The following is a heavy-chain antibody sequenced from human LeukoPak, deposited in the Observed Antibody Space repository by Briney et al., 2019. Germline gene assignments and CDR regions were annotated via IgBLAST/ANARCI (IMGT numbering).Heavy chain of an antibody. Sequence: GSLKLSCAASGFTFSGSAMHWVRQASGKGLEWVGRIRSKANSYATAYAASVKGRFTISRDDSKNTAYLQMNSLKTEDTAVYYCTRREFDWLSYYYYYYMDVWGKGNTVTVSS. CDR3: TRREFDWLSYYYYYYMDV. CDR2: IRSKANSYAT. CDR1: GFTFSGSA. D-gene: IGHD3-9*01. J-gene: IGHJ6*03. V-gene: IGHV3-73*01.